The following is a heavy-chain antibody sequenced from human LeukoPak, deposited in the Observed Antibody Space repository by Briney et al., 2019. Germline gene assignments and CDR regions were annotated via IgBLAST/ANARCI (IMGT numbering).Heavy chain of an antibody. V-gene: IGHV4-59*01. CDR1: GGSISSYY. Sequence: SETLSLTCTVSGGSISSYYWSWIRQPPGKGLEWIGYIYYSGSTNYNPSLKRRVTISVDTSKNQFSLKLSSVTAADTAVYYCAGRGYSYGSEHWGQGTLVTVSS. CDR2: IYYSGST. J-gene: IGHJ1*01. CDR3: AGRGYSYGSEH. D-gene: IGHD5-18*01.